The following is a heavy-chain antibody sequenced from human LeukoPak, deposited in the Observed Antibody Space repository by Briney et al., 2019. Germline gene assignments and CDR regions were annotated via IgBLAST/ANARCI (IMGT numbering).Heavy chain of an antibody. V-gene: IGHV3-30*02. CDR2: IPYDGSNK. CDR3: AKGVGGSANYYYMDV. J-gene: IGHJ6*03. Sequence: PGGSLRLSCAASGFAFSRYGMHWVRQAPGRGLEWVAFIPYDGSNKYYADSVKGRFTISRDNSKNTLYLQMNSLRAEDTAVYHCAKGVGGSANYYYMDVRGKGTTVTVSS. D-gene: IGHD3-10*01. CDR1: GFAFSRYG.